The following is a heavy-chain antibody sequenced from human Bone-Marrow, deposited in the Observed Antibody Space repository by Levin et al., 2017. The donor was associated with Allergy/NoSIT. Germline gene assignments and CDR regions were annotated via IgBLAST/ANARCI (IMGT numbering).Heavy chain of an antibody. CDR2: IWYDGSNK. Sequence: SCAASGFTFSSYGMHWVRQAPGKGLEWVAVIWYDGSNKYYADSVKGRFTISRDNSKNTLYLQMNSLRAEDTAVYYCARVPSGSYFLMDYWGQGTLVTVSS. J-gene: IGHJ4*02. CDR1: GFTFSSYG. V-gene: IGHV3-33*01. CDR3: ARVPSGSYFLMDY. D-gene: IGHD1-26*01.